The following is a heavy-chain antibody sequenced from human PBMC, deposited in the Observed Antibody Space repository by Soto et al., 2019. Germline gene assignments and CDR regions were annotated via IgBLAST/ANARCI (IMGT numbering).Heavy chain of an antibody. CDR1: GYPFTSYH. CDR3: ARGREYSFGYNWFDP. V-gene: IGHV1-46*01. J-gene: IGHJ5*02. CDR2: INPTEGRT. Sequence: QVQLVQSGAEVRKPGASLKLSCQTSGYPFTSYHMHWVRQAPGQGLEWMGVINPTEGRTRYSQRFQDRVTMTRDTSTSTVYMELSSLRSEDKATYFCARGREYSFGYNWFDPWGQGTLVTVSS. D-gene: IGHD5-12*01.